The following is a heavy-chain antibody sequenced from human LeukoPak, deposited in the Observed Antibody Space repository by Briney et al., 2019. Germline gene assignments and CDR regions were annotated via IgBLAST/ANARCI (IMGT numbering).Heavy chain of an antibody. CDR3: ARHGYYYYYMDV. CDR1: DGSISSSSYY. V-gene: IGHV4-39*01. CDR2: IYYSGST. J-gene: IGHJ6*03. Sequence: SETLSLTCTVSDGSISSSSYYWGWIRQPPGKGLEWIGSIYYSGSTYYNPSLKSRVTISVDTSKNQFSLKLSSVTAADTAVYYCARHGYYYYYMDVWGKGTTVTVSS.